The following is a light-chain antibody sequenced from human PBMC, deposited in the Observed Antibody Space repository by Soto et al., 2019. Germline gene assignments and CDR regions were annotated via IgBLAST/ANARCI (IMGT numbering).Light chain of an antibody. V-gene: IGKV3-20*01. J-gene: IGKJ1*01. Sequence: IVLTQSPGTLSLSPSERATLSCRASQSVSSSYLAWYQQKPGQPPRLLIFGASKRATGIPDRFSGSGSGTDFTLTISRLEPEDFAVYYCQQYRTFGQGTKVDIK. CDR1: QSVSSSY. CDR3: QQYRT. CDR2: GAS.